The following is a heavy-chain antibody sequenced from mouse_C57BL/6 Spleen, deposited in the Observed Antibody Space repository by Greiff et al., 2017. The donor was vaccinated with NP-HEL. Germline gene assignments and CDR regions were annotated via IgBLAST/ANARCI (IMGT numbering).Heavy chain of an antibody. J-gene: IGHJ2*01. D-gene: IGHD2-4*01. CDR2: INPSNGGT. CDR3: ARDDYDEGFDY. V-gene: IGHV1-53*01. CDR1: GYTFTSYW. Sequence: VKLKQPGTELVKPGASVKLSCKASGYTFTSYWMHWVKQRPGQGLEWIGNINPSNGGTNYNEKFKSKATLTVDKSSSTAYMQLSSLTSEDSAVYYCARDDYDEGFDYWGQGTTLTVSS.